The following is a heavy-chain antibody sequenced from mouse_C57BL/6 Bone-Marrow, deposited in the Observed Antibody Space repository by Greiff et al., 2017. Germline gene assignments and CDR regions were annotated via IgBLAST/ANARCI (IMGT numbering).Heavy chain of an antibody. CDR2: ISDGGSYT. CDR3: ARDPGAMDY. CDR1: GFTFSSYA. J-gene: IGHJ4*01. V-gene: IGHV5-4*01. Sequence: EVQRVESGGGLVKPGGSLKLSCAASGFTFSSYAMSWVRQTPEQRLEWVATISDGGSYTYYPDNVKGRFTISRDNAKNNLYLQMSHLKSEDTAMYYCARDPGAMDYWGQGTSVTVSS.